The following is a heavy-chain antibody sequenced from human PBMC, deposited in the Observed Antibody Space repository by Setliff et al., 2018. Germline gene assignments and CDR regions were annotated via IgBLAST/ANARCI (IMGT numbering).Heavy chain of an antibody. CDR1: GYSISSGYY. D-gene: IGHD3-10*01. CDR3: ARDSRVRYDAPGSVSDQSPY. J-gene: IGHJ4*02. Sequence: SETLSLTCAVSGYSISSGYYWGWIRQPPGKGLEWIGSIYHSGSTYYNPSLKSRVTVSVDKPKNQFSLKLSSVTAADTAVYYCARDSRVRYDAPGSVSDQSPYWGQGSLVTVSS. CDR2: IYHSGST. V-gene: IGHV4-38-2*02.